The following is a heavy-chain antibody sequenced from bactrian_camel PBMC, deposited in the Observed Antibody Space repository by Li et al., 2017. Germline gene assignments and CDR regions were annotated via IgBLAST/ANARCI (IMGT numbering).Heavy chain of an antibody. J-gene: IGHJ4*01. CDR2: IRWGTWT. D-gene: IGHD7*01. V-gene: IGHV3S60*01. CDR1: EYTGS. Sequence: QVQLVESGGGSVQPGGSLRLSCAASEYTGSMAWFRQAPGKEREEREGIAGIRWGTWTEYAESVKGRFTISKDSAENTLYLQMDSLKPEDTAMYYCAAGMCRQGRELALNSYNYWGQGTQVTVS. CDR3: AAGMCRQGRELALNSYNY.